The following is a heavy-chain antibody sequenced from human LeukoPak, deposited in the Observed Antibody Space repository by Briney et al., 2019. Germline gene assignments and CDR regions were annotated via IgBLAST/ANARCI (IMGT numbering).Heavy chain of an antibody. V-gene: IGHV3-7*01. CDR2: IKLDGSEK. CDR3: AGDEEGI. Sequence: AGGSLRLSCAASGFTFSNYWMTWVRQAPGKGLEWVASIKLDGSEKYYVDSVKGRFTISRDNAKNTLYLQMNSLRAEDTAVYYCAGDEEGIWGQGTLVTVSS. D-gene: IGHD3-10*01. J-gene: IGHJ4*02. CDR1: GFTFSNYW.